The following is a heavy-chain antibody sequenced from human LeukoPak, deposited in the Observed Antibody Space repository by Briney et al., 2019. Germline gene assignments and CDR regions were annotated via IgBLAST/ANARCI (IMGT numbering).Heavy chain of an antibody. CDR3: ARGTNIVVVPAASN. D-gene: IGHD2-2*01. CDR1: GFTFSSYA. V-gene: IGHV3-30-3*01. CDR2: ISYDGSNK. Sequence: GGSLRLSCAASGFTFSSYAMHWVRQAPGKGLEWVAVISYDGSNKYYADSVKGRFTISRDNSKNTLYLQMNSLRAEDTAVYYCARGTNIVVVPAASNWGQGTLVTVSS. J-gene: IGHJ4*02.